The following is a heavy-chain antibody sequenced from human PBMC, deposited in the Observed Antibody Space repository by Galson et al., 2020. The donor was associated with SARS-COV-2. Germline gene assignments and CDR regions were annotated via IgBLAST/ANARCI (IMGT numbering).Heavy chain of an antibody. CDR3: ARDKGITIFGVFITGWFDP. D-gene: IGHD3-3*01. CDR1: GGSISSGGYY. J-gene: IGHJ5*02. Sequence: SETLSLTCTVSGGSISSGGYYWSWIRQHPGKGLEWIGYIYYSGSTYYNPSLKSRVTISVDTSKNQFSLKLSSVTAADTAVYYCARDKGITIFGVFITGWFDPWGQGTLVTVSS. V-gene: IGHV4-31*03. CDR2: IYYSGST.